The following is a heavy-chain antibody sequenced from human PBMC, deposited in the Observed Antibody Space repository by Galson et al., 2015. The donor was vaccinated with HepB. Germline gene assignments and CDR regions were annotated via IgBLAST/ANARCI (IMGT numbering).Heavy chain of an antibody. CDR1: GFTFSSYA. J-gene: IGHJ4*02. CDR2: ISYDGSNK. CDR3: ARVGGYCSGGSCYAYYFDY. D-gene: IGHD2-15*01. V-gene: IGHV3-30*04. Sequence: SLRLSCAASGFTFSSYAMHWVRQAPGKGLEWVAVISYDGSNKYYADSVKGRFTISRDNSKNTLYLQMNSLRAEDTAVYYCARVGGYCSGGSCYAYYFDYWGQGTLVTVSS.